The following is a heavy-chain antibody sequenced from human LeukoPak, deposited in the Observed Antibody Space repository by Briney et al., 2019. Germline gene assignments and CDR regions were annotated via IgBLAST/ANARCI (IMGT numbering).Heavy chain of an antibody. J-gene: IGHJ4*02. V-gene: IGHV5-51*01. CDR2: IYPGDSDT. D-gene: IGHD3-22*01. CDR3: ARQIRGYYDSSGYSPYFDY. CDR1: GYSFTSYW. Sequence: GESLKISCKGSGYSFTSYWIGWVRQMPGKGLEWMGIIYPGDSDTRYSPSFQGQVTISADKSISTAYLQWSSLKAPDTAMYYCARQIRGYYDSSGYSPYFDYWGQGTLVTVSS.